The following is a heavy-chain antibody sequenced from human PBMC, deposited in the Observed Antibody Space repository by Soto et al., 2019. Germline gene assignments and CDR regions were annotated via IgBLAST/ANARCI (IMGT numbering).Heavy chain of an antibody. CDR1: GFTISSYG. CDR2: IWYDGSNK. D-gene: IGHD6-13*01. J-gene: IGHJ4*02. V-gene: IGHV3-33*01. CDR3: ARDGSSSWYRYFDY. Sequence: QVQLVESEGGVVQPGRSLRLSCAASGFTISSYGMHWVRQAPGKGLEWVAVIWYDGSNKYYADSVKGRFTISRDNSKNTLYLQMNSLRAEDTAVYYCARDGSSSWYRYFDYWGQGTLVTVSS.